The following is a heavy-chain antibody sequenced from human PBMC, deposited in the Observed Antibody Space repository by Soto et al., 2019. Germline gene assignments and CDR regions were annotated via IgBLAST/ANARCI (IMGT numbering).Heavy chain of an antibody. CDR2: ISSGSGTT. CDR3: AKIGTYLRMDV. V-gene: IGHV3-48*01. D-gene: IGHD3-10*01. CDR1: GFTFSPYI. J-gene: IGHJ6*02. Sequence: ELQLVESGGGLVQPGWSLRLSCAVSGFTFSPYIMTWVRQAPGKGLEWVSYISSGSGTTYYADSVKGRFSISRDNANNSLYMQMNSLIVDDTAVYYCAKIGTYLRMDVWGQGTTVTVSS.